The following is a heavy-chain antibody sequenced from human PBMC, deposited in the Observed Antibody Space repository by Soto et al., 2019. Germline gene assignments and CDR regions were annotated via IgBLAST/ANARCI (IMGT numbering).Heavy chain of an antibody. CDR1: GGSISSGGYY. CDR2: IHHSGRT. CDR3: ARLIAAAGTWDYFDY. D-gene: IGHD6-13*01. J-gene: IGHJ4*02. Sequence: PSETLSLTCNVSGGSISSGGYYWTWIRQHPGKGLEWIGNIHHSGRTYYNPSLKSRVTISVDTSKNQFSLKLSSVTAADTAVYYCARLIAAAGTWDYFDYWGQGTLVTVSS. V-gene: IGHV4-39*01.